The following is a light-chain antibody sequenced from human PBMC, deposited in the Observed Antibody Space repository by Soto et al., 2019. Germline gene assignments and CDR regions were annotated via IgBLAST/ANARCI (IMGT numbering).Light chain of an antibody. J-gene: IGLJ1*01. CDR3: SSYTSSSSYV. V-gene: IGLV2-14*01. CDR1: SSDVGAYNS. Sequence: QSALTQPASVSGSPGQSIAISCTGTSSDVGAYNSVSWYQQYPGKAPKLMIHDVSNRPSGVSDRFSGSKSGNTASLTISGLLAEDEADYYCSSYTSSSSYVFGSGTKLTVL. CDR2: DVS.